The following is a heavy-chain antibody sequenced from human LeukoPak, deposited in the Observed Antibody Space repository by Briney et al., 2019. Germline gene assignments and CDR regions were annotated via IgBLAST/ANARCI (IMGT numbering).Heavy chain of an antibody. V-gene: IGHV4-31*03. CDR1: GESISSGDYS. CDR2: IYYSGNT. Sequence: PSETLSLTCTVSGESISSGDYSWSWIRQQPGKGLEWIGYIYYSGNTYYNPSLKSRVTMSVDTSENQFSLKLNSVTAADTAVYYCARSKPGELHRSNYYYYYMDVWGKGTTVTVSS. D-gene: IGHD4-23*01. CDR3: ARSKPGELHRSNYYYYYMDV. J-gene: IGHJ6*03.